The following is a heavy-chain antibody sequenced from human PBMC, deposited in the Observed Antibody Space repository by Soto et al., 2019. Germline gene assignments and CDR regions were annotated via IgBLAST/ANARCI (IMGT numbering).Heavy chain of an antibody. CDR3: ARCGSGYTWFNEY. CDR2: IIPVFQTA. V-gene: IGHV1-69*01. J-gene: IGHJ4*02. CDR1: GGLFSSYP. Sequence: QEQLVQSGAEVKKPGSSVQVSCKASGGLFSSYPISWVRQVPGQVLEWMGGIIPVFQTAYYTQRFQGRVMITADESTNTAYMELRSLRSEDAAIYYCARCGSGYTWFNEYWGQGTLVTVSS. D-gene: IGHD3-22*01.